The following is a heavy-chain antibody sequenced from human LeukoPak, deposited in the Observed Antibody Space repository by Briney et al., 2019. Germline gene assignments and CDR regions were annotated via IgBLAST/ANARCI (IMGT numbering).Heavy chain of an antibody. J-gene: IGHJ5*02. V-gene: IGHV4-39*01. CDR2: IYYSGST. D-gene: IGHD3-10*01. CDR3: ARLGGITMVRGVISWFDP. Sequence: SETLSLTCTVSGGSISSSSYYWGWIRQPPGKGLEWIGSIYYSGSTYYNPSLKSRVTISVDTSKNQFSLKLSSVTAADTAVYYCARLGGITMVRGVISWFDPWGQGTLVTVSS. CDR1: GGSISSSSYY.